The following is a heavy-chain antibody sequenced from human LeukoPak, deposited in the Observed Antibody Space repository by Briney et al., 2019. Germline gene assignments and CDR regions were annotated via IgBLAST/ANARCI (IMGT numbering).Heavy chain of an antibody. D-gene: IGHD3-10*01. CDR3: ASSRGYYGSGSYYQYWYFDL. Sequence: GESLQISCKGSGYSFTSYWISWVRQMPGKRLEWMGRIDPSDSYTNYSPSFQGHVTISADKSISTAYLQWSSLKASDTAMYYCASSRGYYGSGSYYQYWYFDLWGRGTLVTVSS. CDR1: GYSFTSYW. V-gene: IGHV5-10-1*01. J-gene: IGHJ2*01. CDR2: IDPSDSYT.